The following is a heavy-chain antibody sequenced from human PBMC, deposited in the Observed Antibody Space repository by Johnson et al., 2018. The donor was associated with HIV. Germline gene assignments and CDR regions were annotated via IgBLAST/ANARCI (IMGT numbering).Heavy chain of an antibody. V-gene: IGHV3-30*18. D-gene: IGHD2-2*01. CDR3: AKDGAMAFDI. CDR2: ISDDGSSR. Sequence: QVQLVESGGGLVQPGGSLRLSCAASGFTFSSYWMSWIRQAPGEGLEWVALISDDGSSRYYADSVKGRFTISRDKSKNTLYLQMNSLRAEDTAVYYCAKDGAMAFDIWGQGTLVTVSS. J-gene: IGHJ3*02. CDR1: GFTFSSYW.